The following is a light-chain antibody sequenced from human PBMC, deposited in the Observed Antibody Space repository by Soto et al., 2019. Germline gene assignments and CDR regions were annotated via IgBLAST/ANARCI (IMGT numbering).Light chain of an antibody. V-gene: IGKV3-20*01. CDR3: QQYGVSPAT. Sequence: EIVLTQSPGTLSLSPGDGTTLSCSASQSFSSNYLAWYQQNPGQAPRLLIYGTSTRASGIPDRLSGSGSGTDFTLTITRLEPEDFAVYFCQQYGVSPATFGGGTKVDIK. CDR1: QSFSSNY. J-gene: IGKJ4*01. CDR2: GTS.